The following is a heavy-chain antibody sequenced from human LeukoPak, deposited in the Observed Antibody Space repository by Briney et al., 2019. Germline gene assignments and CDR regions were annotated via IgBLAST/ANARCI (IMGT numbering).Heavy chain of an antibody. CDR1: GGSISSGGYS. V-gene: IGHV4-30-4*07. Sequence: SQTLSLTCAVSGGSISSGGYSWSWIRQPPGKGLEWIGYIYYSGSTNYNSSLKSRVTISVDTSKNQFSLRMSSVTDADTAIYYCARHSSGSYYEFDNWGQGTLVTVSS. CDR2: IYYSGST. J-gene: IGHJ4*02. CDR3: ARHSSGSYYEFDN. D-gene: IGHD3-22*01.